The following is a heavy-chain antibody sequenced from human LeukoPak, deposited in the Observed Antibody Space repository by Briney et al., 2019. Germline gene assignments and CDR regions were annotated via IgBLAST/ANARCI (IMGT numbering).Heavy chain of an antibody. Sequence: SETLSLTCAVYGGSFSGYHWSWIRQPPGKGLEWIGEINHSGSTNYNPSLKSRVTISVDTSKNQFSLKLSSVTAADTAVYYCARGGYCSSTSCYGDFDYWGQGTLVTVSS. D-gene: IGHD2-2*01. V-gene: IGHV4-34*01. CDR3: ARGGYCSSTSCYGDFDY. J-gene: IGHJ4*02. CDR2: INHSGST. CDR1: GGSFSGYH.